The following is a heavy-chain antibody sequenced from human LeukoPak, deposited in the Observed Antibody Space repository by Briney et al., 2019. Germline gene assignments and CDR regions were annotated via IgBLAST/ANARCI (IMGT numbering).Heavy chain of an antibody. J-gene: IGHJ5*02. Sequence: SSETLSLTCAVYGGSFSGYYWSWIRQPPGKGLEWIGEINHSGSTNYNPSLKSRVTISVDTSKNQFSLKLSSVTAADTAVYYCARGKSKLLYYDSSGYWFDPWGQGTLVTVSS. D-gene: IGHD3-22*01. V-gene: IGHV4-34*01. CDR2: INHSGST. CDR1: GGSFSGYY. CDR3: ARGKSKLLYYDSSGYWFDP.